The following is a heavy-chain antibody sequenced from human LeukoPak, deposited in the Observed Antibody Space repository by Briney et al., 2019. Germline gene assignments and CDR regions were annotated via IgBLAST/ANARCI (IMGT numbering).Heavy chain of an antibody. V-gene: IGHV3-7*01. CDR1: GFTFSSYW. J-gene: IGHJ6*03. D-gene: IGHD6-6*01. CDR2: IKQDGSEK. Sequence: GGSLRLSCAASGFTFSSYWMSWVRQAPGKGLEWVANIKQDGSEKYYVDSVKGRFTISRDNVKNSLYLQMNSLRAEDTAVYYCARAEYSSSFYYYYYMDVWGKGTTVTVSS. CDR3: ARAEYSSSFYYYYYMDV.